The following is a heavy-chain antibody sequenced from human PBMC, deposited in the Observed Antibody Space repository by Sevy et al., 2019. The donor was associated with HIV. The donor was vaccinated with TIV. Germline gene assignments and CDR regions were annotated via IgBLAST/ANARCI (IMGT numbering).Heavy chain of an antibody. V-gene: IGHV3-9*01. Sequence: GGSLRLSCAASGFTFDDYAMHWVRQAPGKGLEWVSGISWDSGSIGYADSVKGRFTISRDNAKNSLYLQMNSLRAEDTALYYCAKDFRGAVDHFDYWGQGTLVTVSS. CDR2: ISWDSGSI. J-gene: IGHJ4*02. D-gene: IGHD1-26*01. CDR1: GFTFDDYA. CDR3: AKDFRGAVDHFDY.